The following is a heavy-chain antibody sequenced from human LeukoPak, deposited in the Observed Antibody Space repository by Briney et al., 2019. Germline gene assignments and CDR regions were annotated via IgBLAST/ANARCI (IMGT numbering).Heavy chain of an antibody. V-gene: IGHV3-23*01. Sequence: GGSLRLSCAASGFTFSSYGMSWVRQAPGKGLEWASGISSIDGSTYYADSVKGRFTVSRDNSKNTLYLQMNSLRAEDTAVYYCAGGIVLGAFDIWGQGTMVTVSS. CDR2: ISSIDGST. J-gene: IGHJ3*02. CDR3: AGGIVLGAFDI. D-gene: IGHD2-15*01. CDR1: GFTFSSYG.